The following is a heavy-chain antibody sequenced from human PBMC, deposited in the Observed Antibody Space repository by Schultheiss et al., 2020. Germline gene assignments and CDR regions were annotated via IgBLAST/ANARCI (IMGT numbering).Heavy chain of an antibody. V-gene: IGHV3-23*01. J-gene: IGHJ6*02. CDR3: AKDEIVVVPAAKLVGYYYGMDV. CDR2: ISGSGGST. D-gene: IGHD2-2*01. CDR1: GFDFNTYS. Sequence: GESLKISCVASGFDFNTYSMAWVRQTPGKVLEWVSAISGSGGSTYYADSVKGRFTISRDNSKNTLYLQMNSLRAEDTAVYYCAKDEIVVVPAAKLVGYYYGMDVWGQGTTVTVS.